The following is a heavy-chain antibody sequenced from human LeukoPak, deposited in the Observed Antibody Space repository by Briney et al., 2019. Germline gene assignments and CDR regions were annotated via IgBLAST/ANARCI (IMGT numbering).Heavy chain of an antibody. V-gene: IGHV4-34*01. D-gene: IGHD3-10*01. CDR3: AREGRYYYGSGSYFDY. CDR2: INHSGST. CDR1: GGSFSGYY. Sequence: PETLSLTCAVYGGSFSGYYWSWIRQPPGKGLEWIGEINHSGSTNYNPSLKSRVTISVDTSKNQFSLKLSSVTAADTAVYYCAREGRYYYGSGSYFDYWGQGTLVTVSS. J-gene: IGHJ4*02.